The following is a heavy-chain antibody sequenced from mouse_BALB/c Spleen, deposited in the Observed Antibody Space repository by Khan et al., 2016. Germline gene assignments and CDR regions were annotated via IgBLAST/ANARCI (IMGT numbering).Heavy chain of an antibody. CDR2: INPDSSTI. Sequence: EVKLLESGGGLVQPGGSLKLSCAASGFDFSRYWMSWVRQAPGKGLAWIGDINPDSSTINYTPSLTDKFIISSDNANNTLYLQSSKVRSEATAPFYCTRDRRWCADGGQGTRVSGSA. J-gene: IGHJ3*01. V-gene: IGHV4-1*02. CDR3: TRDRRWCAD. CDR1: GFDFSRYW.